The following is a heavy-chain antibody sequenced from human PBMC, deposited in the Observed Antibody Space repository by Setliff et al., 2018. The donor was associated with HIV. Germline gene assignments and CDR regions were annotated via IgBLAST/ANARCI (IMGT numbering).Heavy chain of an antibody. J-gene: IGHJ6*02. V-gene: IGHV1-8*01. D-gene: IGHD3-9*01. CDR1: GYTFTSYD. CDR2: MNPNSGNT. CDR3: ARGGRLQYFDWPSYAMDV. Sequence: ASVKVSCKASGYTFTSYDINWVRQATGQGLEWMGWMNPNSGNTGYAQKFQGRVTMTRNTSISTAYMELSSLRSEDTAVYYCARGGRLQYFDWPSYAMDVWGQGTTVTVSS.